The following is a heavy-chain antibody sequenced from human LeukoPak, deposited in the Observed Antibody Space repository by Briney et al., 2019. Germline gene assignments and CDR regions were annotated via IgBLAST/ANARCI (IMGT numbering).Heavy chain of an antibody. CDR1: GSTFTNYW. CDR2: INSDGINT. CDR3: ARDLGQYYDTSDNWFDP. J-gene: IGHJ5*02. V-gene: IGHV3-74*01. Sequence: RGSLRLSCAASGSTFTNYWMHWVRQAPGKGLVWVSRINSDGINTSYADSVKGRFTISRDNAKNTLNLQMNSLRAEDTAVYYCARDLGQYYDTSDNWFDPWGQGTLVTVSS. D-gene: IGHD3-22*01.